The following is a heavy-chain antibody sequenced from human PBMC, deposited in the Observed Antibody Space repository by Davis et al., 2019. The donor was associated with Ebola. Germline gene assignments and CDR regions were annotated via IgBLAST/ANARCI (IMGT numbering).Heavy chain of an antibody. Sequence: GGSLRLSCETSGFIFRNYVMSWVRQAPGKGLEWVSTFGTGGDTYYAGSVRGRFTISRDESKNTLNLQMTTLRADDTAVYFCARGDGYNFWDFWGQGTLVTVSS. CDR1: GFIFRNYV. CDR3: ARGDGYNFWDF. J-gene: IGHJ4*02. D-gene: IGHD5-24*01. CDR2: FGTGGDT. V-gene: IGHV3-23*01.